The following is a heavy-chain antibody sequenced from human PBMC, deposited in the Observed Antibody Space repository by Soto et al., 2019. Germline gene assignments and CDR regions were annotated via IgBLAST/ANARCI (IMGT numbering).Heavy chain of an antibody. CDR2: IYYSGIT. CDR3: ARLFYGSGSYYNFAFDI. D-gene: IGHD3-10*01. V-gene: IGHV4-30-4*01. CDR1: GGSISSGDYY. Sequence: QVQLQESGPGLVKPSQTLSLTCTVSGGSISSGDYYWSWIRQPPGKGLEWIGYIYYSGITYYNPSLKSRLTISVDTSKNQFSLKLSSVTAADTAAYYCARLFYGSGSYYNFAFDIWGQGTMVTVSS. J-gene: IGHJ3*02.